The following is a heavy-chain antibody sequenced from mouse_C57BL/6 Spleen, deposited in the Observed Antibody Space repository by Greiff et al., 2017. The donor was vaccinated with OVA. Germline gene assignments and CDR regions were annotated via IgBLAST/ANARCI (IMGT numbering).Heavy chain of an antibody. J-gene: IGHJ2*01. CDR2: ISGGGGNT. CDR3: ARHWDSSGYLDY. D-gene: IGHD3-2*02. Sequence: EVNVVESGGGLVKPGGSLKLSCAASGFTFSSYTMSWVRQTPEKRLEWVATISGGGGNTYYPDSVKGRFTISRDNAKNTLYLQMSSLRSEDTALYYCARHWDSSGYLDYWGQGTTLTVSS. CDR1: GFTFSSYT. V-gene: IGHV5-9*01.